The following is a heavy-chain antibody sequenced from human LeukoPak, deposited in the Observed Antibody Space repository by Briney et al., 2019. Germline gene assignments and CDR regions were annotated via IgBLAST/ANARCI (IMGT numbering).Heavy chain of an antibody. CDR1: GYSFTSYW. Sequence: GESLKISCKGSGYSFTSYWIGWVRQMPGKGLEWMGIIYPGDSDTRYSPSFQGQVTISANKSISTAYLQWSSLKASDTAMYYCARLGIFGVVIRAYFDYWGQGTLVTVSS. CDR3: ARLGIFGVVIRAYFDY. D-gene: IGHD3-3*01. J-gene: IGHJ4*02. CDR2: IYPGDSDT. V-gene: IGHV5-51*01.